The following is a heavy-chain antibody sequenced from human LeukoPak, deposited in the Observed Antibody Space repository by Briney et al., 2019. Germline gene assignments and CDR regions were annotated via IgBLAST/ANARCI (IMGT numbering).Heavy chain of an antibody. CDR3: ARAVYDILTGYPYGAFDI. J-gene: IGHJ3*02. CDR1: GGSISSSNW. D-gene: IGHD3-9*01. Sequence: SETLSLTCAVSGGSISSSNWWSWVCQPPGKGLEWIGEIYHSGSTNYNPSLKSRVTISVDKSKNQFSLKLSSVTAADTAVYYCARAVYDILTGYPYGAFDIWGQGTMVTVSS. V-gene: IGHV4-4*02. CDR2: IYHSGST.